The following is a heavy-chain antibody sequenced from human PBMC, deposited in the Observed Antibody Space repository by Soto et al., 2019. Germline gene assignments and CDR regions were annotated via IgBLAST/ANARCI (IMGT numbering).Heavy chain of an antibody. Sequence: GGSLRLSCAASGFTFSSYWMHWVRQAPGKGLVWVSRINSDGSSTSYADSVKGRFTISRDNSKNTLSLHMNSLRVDDTAVYFCAKDRFGIVGPVDYWGQGTLVTSPQ. CDR1: GFTFSSYW. J-gene: IGHJ4*02. CDR2: INSDGSST. D-gene: IGHD1-26*01. V-gene: IGHV3-74*01. CDR3: AKDRFGIVGPVDY.